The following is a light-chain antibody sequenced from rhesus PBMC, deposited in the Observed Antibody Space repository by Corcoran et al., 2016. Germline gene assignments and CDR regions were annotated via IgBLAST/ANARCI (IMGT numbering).Light chain of an antibody. CDR2: KAA. V-gene: IGKV1-22*01. CDR3: QQYTSPYT. Sequence: DIQMTQSPSSLSASVGDTVTITCRASQSISSWLAWYQQKPGNAPKLLIYKAATLQSGVPSRVSGSWSGTDFSRTISSLQSEDVATYYCQQYTSPYTFGQGTKVDIK. J-gene: IGKJ2*01. CDR1: QSISSW.